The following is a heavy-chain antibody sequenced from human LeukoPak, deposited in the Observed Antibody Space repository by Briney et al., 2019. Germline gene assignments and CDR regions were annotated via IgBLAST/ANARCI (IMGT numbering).Heavy chain of an antibody. CDR3: ARVSSIAAAGTLSGFNYYYYMDV. D-gene: IGHD6-13*01. CDR2: TYYRSKWYN. CDR1: GDSVSSNSAA. Sequence: ASQTLSLTCAISGDSVSSNSAAWNWIRQSPSRGLEWLGRTYYRSKWYNDYAVSVKSRITINPDTSKNQFSLQLNSVTPEDTAVYYCARVSSIAAAGTLSGFNYYYYMDVWGKGTTVTISS. J-gene: IGHJ6*03. V-gene: IGHV6-1*01.